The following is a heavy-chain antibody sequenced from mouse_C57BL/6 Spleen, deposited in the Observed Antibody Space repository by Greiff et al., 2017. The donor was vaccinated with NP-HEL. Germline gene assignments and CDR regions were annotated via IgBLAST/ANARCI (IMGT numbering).Heavy chain of an antibody. CDR2: IDPETGGT. D-gene: IGHD2-14*01. V-gene: IGHV1-15*01. CDR3: TREGYPYYFDY. J-gene: IGHJ2*01. Sequence: VKLQQSGAELVRPGASVTLSCKASGYTFTDYEMHWVKQTPVHGLEWIGAIDPETGGTAYNQKFKGKAILTADKSSSTAYMELRSLTSEDSAVYYCTREGYPYYFDYWAKAPLSQSPQ. CDR1: GYTFTDYE.